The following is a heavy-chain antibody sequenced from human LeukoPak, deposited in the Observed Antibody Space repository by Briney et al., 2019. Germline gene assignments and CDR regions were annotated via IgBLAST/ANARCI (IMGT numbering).Heavy chain of an antibody. Sequence: GGSLRLSCAASGFTFSSYAMHWVRQAPGKGLEWVAVISYDGSNKYYADSVKGRFTISRDNSKNTLYLQMNSLRAEDTAVYYCARGGATIGFDYWGQGTLVTVSS. D-gene: IGHD5-12*01. J-gene: IGHJ4*02. V-gene: IGHV3-30*04. CDR3: ARGGATIGFDY. CDR1: GFTFSSYA. CDR2: ISYDGSNK.